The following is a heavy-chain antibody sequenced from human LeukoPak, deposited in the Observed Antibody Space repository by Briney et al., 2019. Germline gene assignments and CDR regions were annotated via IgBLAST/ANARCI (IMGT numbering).Heavy chain of an antibody. CDR3: ARDRYRDGYIGELAAFDI. V-gene: IGHV1-46*01. D-gene: IGHD1-26*01. CDR1: GYAFTNYC. CDR2: INPSGGST. Sequence: RASVKVSCKASGYAFTNYCMHWVRQAPGQGLEWMGIINPSGGSTSFAQKFQGRVTMTRDTSTSTVYMELSSLKSEDTAVYYCARDRYRDGYIGELAAFDIWGQGTMVTVSS. J-gene: IGHJ3*02.